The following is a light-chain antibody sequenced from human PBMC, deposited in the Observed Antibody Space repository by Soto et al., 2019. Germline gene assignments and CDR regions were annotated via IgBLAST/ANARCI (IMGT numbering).Light chain of an antibody. V-gene: IGLV2-18*02. Sequence: QSALTQPPSVSGSPRQSVAISCTGTSSDVGNYNRVSWYQQPPGTAPKLMIYEVSNRPSGVPDRFSGSKSGNTASLTISGLQAEDEADYYCCSYTTSSTYVFGTGTKLTVL. CDR1: SSDVGNYNR. J-gene: IGLJ1*01. CDR2: EVS. CDR3: CSYTTSSTYV.